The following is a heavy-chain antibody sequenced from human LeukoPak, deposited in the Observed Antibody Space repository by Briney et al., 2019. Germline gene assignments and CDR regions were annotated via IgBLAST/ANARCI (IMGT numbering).Heavy chain of an antibody. CDR1: GDSISNSTYY. D-gene: IGHD2-2*01. V-gene: IGHV4-39*01. J-gene: IGHJ4*02. Sequence: SETLSLTCTVSGDSISNSTYYWGWIRQSPGKGLEWIGNFYYTGGTYYNPSLKSRVTISVDTSKNQFPLKLTSVTAADTSIYYCTRGVSTAVYWGQGTLVTVSS. CDR3: TRGVSTAVY. CDR2: FYYTGGT.